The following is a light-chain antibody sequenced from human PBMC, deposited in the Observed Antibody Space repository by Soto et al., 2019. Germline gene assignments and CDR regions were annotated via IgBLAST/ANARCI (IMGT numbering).Light chain of an antibody. V-gene: IGKV1-5*03. Sequence: DIQMTQSPSTLSASVGDRVTITCRARQSISSWLAWYQQKPGKAPKLLIYKASSLESGVPSRFSGSGSGTEVTLTISSLQPDDFATYYCQQYNSYSSCGGGTKVEIK. J-gene: IGKJ4*01. CDR1: QSISSW. CDR2: KAS. CDR3: QQYNSYSS.